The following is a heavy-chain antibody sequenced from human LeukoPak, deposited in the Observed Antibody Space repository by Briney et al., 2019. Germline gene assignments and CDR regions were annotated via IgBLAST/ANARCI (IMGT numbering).Heavy chain of an antibody. J-gene: IGHJ3*02. D-gene: IGHD2-15*01. V-gene: IGHV4-59*01. CDR3: ARVLVCSGGSCYSGFVGAFDI. Sequence: SETLSLTCTVSGGSISSYYWSWIRQPPGKGLEWIGYIYYSGSTNYNPSLKSRFTISVDTSKNQFSLKLSSVTAADTAVYYCARVLVCSGGSCYSGFVGAFDIWGQGTMVTVSS. CDR2: IYYSGST. CDR1: GGSISSYY.